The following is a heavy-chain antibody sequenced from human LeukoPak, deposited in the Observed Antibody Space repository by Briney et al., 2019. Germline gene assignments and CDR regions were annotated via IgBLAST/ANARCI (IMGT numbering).Heavy chain of an antibody. J-gene: IGHJ4*02. CDR2: IRHDGSNK. CDR3: AKDSLYDRSGYSLNY. V-gene: IGHV3-30*02. D-gene: IGHD3-22*01. Sequence: PGGSLRLSCAASGFTFSSYGMHWVRQAPGKGLEWVAFIRHDGSNKYYADSVKGRFTISGDNSKNTLYLQMNSLRAEDTAVYYCAKDSLYDRSGYSLNYWGQGTLVTVSS. CDR1: GFTFSSYG.